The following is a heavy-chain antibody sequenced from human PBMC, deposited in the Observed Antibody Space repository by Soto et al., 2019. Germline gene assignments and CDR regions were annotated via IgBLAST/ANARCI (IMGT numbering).Heavy chain of an antibody. V-gene: IGHV6-1*01. D-gene: IGHD3-10*01. CDR1: GDSVSSYSAA. CDR2: TYYRSKFFS. J-gene: IGHJ5*02. CDR3: VRDRYSSSGWFDP. Sequence: SQTLSLTCAISGDSVSSYSAAWNWIRQSPSGGLEWLGRTYYRSKFFSDYAESVKSRIIINPDTSKNQFSLQLKSVTPEDTAVYYCVRDRYSSSGWFDPWGQGTPVTVSS.